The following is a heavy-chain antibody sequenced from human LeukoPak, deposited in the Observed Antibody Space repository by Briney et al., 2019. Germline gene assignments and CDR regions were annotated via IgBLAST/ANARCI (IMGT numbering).Heavy chain of an antibody. CDR2: IKQDGSEK. D-gene: IGHD6-19*01. Sequence: GGSIGLCCASSGFTFKSYWMSLVRKAPGKGLEWVANIKQDGSEKYYVDSVKGRFTISRDNAKNSLYLQMNSLRAEDTAVYYCARESSGGTANFRIAVAGPNLDYWGQGTLVTVSS. CDR1: GFTFKSYW. V-gene: IGHV3-7*01. CDR3: ARESSGGTANFRIAVAGPNLDY. J-gene: IGHJ4*02.